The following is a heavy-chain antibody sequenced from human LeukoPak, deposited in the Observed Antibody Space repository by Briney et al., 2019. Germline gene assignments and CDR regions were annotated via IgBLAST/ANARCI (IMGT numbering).Heavy chain of an antibody. CDR3: ARAKNYYDSSGYYYRVYYYYMDV. J-gene: IGHJ6*03. Sequence: PSETLSLTCTVSGGSISSSSYYWGWIRQPPGKGLEWIGEINHSGSTNYNPSLKSRVTISVDTSKNQFSLKLSSVTAADTAVYYCARAKNYYDSSGYYYRVYYYYMDVWGKGTTVTVSS. CDR1: GGSISSSSYY. CDR2: INHSGST. V-gene: IGHV4-39*07. D-gene: IGHD3-22*01.